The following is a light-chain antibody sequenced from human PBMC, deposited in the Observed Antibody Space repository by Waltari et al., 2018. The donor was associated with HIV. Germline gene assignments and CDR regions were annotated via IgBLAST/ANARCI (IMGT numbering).Light chain of an antibody. CDR3: MQGLQIPLT. CDR1: QSLLHISGYNF. CDR2: LAY. V-gene: IGKV2-28*01. J-gene: IGKJ4*01. Sequence: IVMTQSPLSLSVTPGEPASISCTSNQSLLHISGYNFLDWYMQKPGQSPQVLIYLAYNRASGVPARFSGSGSATDFTLKISRVEAEDVGFYYCMQGLQIPLTFGGGTKVEIK.